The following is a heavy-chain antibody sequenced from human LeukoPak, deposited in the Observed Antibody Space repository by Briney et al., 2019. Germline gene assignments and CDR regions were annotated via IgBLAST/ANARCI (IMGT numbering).Heavy chain of an antibody. CDR1: GYTFTSYG. J-gene: IGHJ4*02. CDR2: ISAYNGNT. CDR3: AREDGYSSGWYRGATGFDY. Sequence: GASVKVSCKASGYTFTSYGISWVRQAPGQGLEWMGWISAYNGNTNYAQKLQGRVTMTTDTSTSTAYMELRSLRPDDTAVYYCAREDGYSSGWYRGATGFDYWGQGTLVTVSS. D-gene: IGHD6-19*01. V-gene: IGHV1-18*01.